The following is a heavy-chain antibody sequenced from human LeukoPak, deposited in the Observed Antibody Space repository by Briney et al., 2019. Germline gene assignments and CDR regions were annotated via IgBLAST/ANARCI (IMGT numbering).Heavy chain of an antibody. CDR3: AKADSGWFDHAH. J-gene: IGHJ4*02. Sequence: PGGSLRLSCAASGFTFQSYAMSWVRQAPGKGLEWVSSISNSGGSTNFADSVKGRFTISRDNSRDTLYLQMSSLRVEDTAMYYCAKADSGWFDHAHWGPGTLVTVSS. V-gene: IGHV3-23*01. CDR2: ISNSGGST. CDR1: GFTFQSYA. D-gene: IGHD6-19*01.